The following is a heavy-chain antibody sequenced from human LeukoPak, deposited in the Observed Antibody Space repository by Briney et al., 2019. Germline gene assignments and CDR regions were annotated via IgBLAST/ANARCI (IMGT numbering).Heavy chain of an antibody. CDR3: ARAPRTRHFWSGFYDYYFDY. Sequence: GASVKVSCKASGGTFSSYAISWVRQAPGQGLEWMGGIIPIFGTANYAQKFQGRVTITTDESTSTAYMELSSLRSEDTAVYYCARAPRTRHFWSGFYDYYFDYWGQGTLVTVSS. J-gene: IGHJ4*02. V-gene: IGHV1-69*05. D-gene: IGHD3-3*02. CDR1: GGTFSSYA. CDR2: IIPIFGTA.